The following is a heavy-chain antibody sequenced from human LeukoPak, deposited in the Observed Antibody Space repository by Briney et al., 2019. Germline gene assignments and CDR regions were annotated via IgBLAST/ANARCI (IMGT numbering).Heavy chain of an antibody. Sequence: GGSLRLSCVASDFTFDFYWMTWVRQAPGKGLEWLANILPDGSQKYYVDSEKGRFTISRDNPKNALYLQINNLRAEDTAVYYCGRLAHNAWYAIDFWGQGTLVTVSS. J-gene: IGHJ4*02. CDR3: GRLAHNAWYAIDF. V-gene: IGHV3-7*01. CDR2: ILPDGSQK. D-gene: IGHD2-2*01. CDR1: DFTFDFYW.